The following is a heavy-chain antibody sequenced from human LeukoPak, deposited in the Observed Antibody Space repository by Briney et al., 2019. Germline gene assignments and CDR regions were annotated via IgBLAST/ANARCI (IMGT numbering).Heavy chain of an antibody. CDR3: ARDVVEWLVPIDY. V-gene: IGHV1-2*02. J-gene: IGHJ4*02. D-gene: IGHD6-19*01. CDR1: GYTLTVYN. Sequence: ASLWVSCKPSGYTLTVYNMQSVCHTPGQGLGWMGWINPNRGDTNDAQKLPSRLTVTTDKAISTAYMELTRRTSDDTVVHYAARDVVEWLVPIDYWGEGTLVSVFS. CDR2: INPNRGDT.